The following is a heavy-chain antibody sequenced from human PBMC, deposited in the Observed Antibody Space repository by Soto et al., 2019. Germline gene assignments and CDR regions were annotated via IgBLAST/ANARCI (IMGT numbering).Heavy chain of an antibody. CDR1: GFSITNTW. CDR3: NSYPDFWGGHTPL. J-gene: IGHJ4*02. V-gene: IGHV3-15*07. CDR2: VKSKADGGTA. Sequence: EVQLVESGGGLVQPGGSLRLSCAASGFSITNTWMHWVRQAPRKGLEWVGRVKSKADGGTADYAAPVKGRFTVSRDDSKNTQYLQMESLKMEDTAVYYCNSYPDFWGGHTPLWGQGTLVTVSS. D-gene: IGHD3-3*01.